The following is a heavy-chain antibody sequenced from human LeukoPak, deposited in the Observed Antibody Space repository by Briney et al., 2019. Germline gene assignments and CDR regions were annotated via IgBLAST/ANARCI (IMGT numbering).Heavy chain of an antibody. CDR3: AKGSNDYYGSGSFYLSRDHFFSR. CDR2: IGSSGSYI. D-gene: IGHD3-10*01. V-gene: IGHV3-21*01. J-gene: IGHJ4*02. Sequence: GGSLRLSCEVSGFTFSSYHMNWVRQAPGKGLEWVSSIGSSGSYIYYADSLTGRFTISRDNAENSLYLQMNSLRAEDTAVYYCAKGSNDYYGSGSFYLSRDHFFSRWGQGTLVTVSS. CDR1: GFTFSSYH.